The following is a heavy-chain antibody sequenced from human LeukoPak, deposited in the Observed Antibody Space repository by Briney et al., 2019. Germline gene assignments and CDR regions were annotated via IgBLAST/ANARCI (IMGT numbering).Heavy chain of an antibody. Sequence: SQTLSLTCVVSGGSISRGSYYWNWIRQPAGKGLEWMGRIYNSGSTNYDPSLKSRVTISADMSRNQLSLLLTSVTAADTAVYHCARQTFGVLYFDSWGLGTLVIVSS. CDR2: IYNSGST. D-gene: IGHD3-16*01. CDR1: GGSISRGSYY. J-gene: IGHJ4*02. V-gene: IGHV4-61*02. CDR3: ARQTFGVLYFDS.